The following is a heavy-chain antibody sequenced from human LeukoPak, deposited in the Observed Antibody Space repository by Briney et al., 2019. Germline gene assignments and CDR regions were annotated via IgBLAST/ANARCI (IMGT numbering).Heavy chain of an antibody. CDR3: ARGASSWPERAYYYGMDV. CDR1: GYTFTSYG. J-gene: IGHJ6*02. CDR2: ISAYNGNT. V-gene: IGHV1-18*01. Sequence: ASVKVSCKASGYTFTSYGISWVRQAPGQGLEWMGWISAYNGNTNYAQKLQGRVTMTTDTSTSTAYMELRSLRSDDTAVYYCARGASSWPERAYYYGMDVWGQGTTVTVSS. D-gene: IGHD6-13*01.